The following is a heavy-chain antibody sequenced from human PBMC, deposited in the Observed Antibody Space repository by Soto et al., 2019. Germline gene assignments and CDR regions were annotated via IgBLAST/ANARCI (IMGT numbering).Heavy chain of an antibody. V-gene: IGHV3-9*01. J-gene: IGHJ4*02. D-gene: IGHD3-10*01. CDR2: INSNSGSI. CDR3: AKDRGSTNYYGAGD. CDR1: GFTFDDYA. Sequence: EVQLVESGGGLVQPGRSLRLSCATSGFTFDDYAMHWVRQAPGKGLEWVSGINSNSGSIGYAASVKGRFTISRDRAKNSLYLQMNTLRADDTALYYCAKDRGSTNYYGAGDWGQGTLVTVSS.